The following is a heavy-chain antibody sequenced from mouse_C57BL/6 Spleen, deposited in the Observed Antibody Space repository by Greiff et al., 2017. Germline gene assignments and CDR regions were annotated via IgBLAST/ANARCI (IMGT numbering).Heavy chain of an antibody. CDR1: GFTFSSYG. CDR3: AREGGYDYDGYYFDY. D-gene: IGHD2-4*01. V-gene: IGHV5-6*01. CDR2: ISSGGSYT. Sequence: EVKLMESGGDLVKPGGSLKLSCAASGFTFSSYGMSWVRQTPDKRLEWVATISSGGSYTYYPDSVKGRFTISRDNAKNTLYLQMSSLKSEDTAMYYCAREGGYDYDGYYFDYWGQGTTLTVSS. J-gene: IGHJ2*01.